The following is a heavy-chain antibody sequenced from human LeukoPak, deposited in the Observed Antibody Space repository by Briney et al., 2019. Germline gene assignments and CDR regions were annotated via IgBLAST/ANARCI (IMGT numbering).Heavy chain of an antibody. Sequence: SETLSLTCAVSGGSISSNSYYWGWIRQPPGKGLEWIGSIYYSGSTYYNPSLKSRVTISVDTSKNQFSLKLSSVTAADTAVYYCARGGEWVRSDPFDYWGQGTLVTVSS. D-gene: IGHD5-12*01. J-gene: IGHJ4*02. CDR1: GGSISSNSYY. CDR3: ARGGEWVRSDPFDY. V-gene: IGHV4-39*07. CDR2: IYYSGST.